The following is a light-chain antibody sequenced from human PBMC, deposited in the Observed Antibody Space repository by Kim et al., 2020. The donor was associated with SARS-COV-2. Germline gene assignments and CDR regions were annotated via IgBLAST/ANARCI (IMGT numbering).Light chain of an antibody. J-gene: IGLJ3*02. V-gene: IGLV10-54*04. CDR1: TNNVGDEG. CDR3: SAWDSSLSAWV. Sequence: QAGLTQPPSVSKGFRQTATLTCTGNTNNVGDEGAAWLQQHRGHPPKLLSYRDNNRPSGISGRFSASRSGNTAYLTITGLQPEDEADYYCSAWDSSLSAWVFGGGTKLTVL. CDR2: RDN.